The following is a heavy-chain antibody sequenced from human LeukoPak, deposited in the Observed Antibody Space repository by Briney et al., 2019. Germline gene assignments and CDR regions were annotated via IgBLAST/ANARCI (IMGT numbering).Heavy chain of an antibody. CDR3: ARDYSRWHGDFDV. D-gene: IGHD6-13*01. Sequence: VQPGGALRLSCGSSGFSISKYGMKWVRHAPGEGLEGVSYIRSDSSTKYYADSVEGRFTISRDNAQNSLYLQMNSLRDEDSGVYFCARDYSRWHGDFDVWGQGTMVTVSS. J-gene: IGHJ3*01. V-gene: IGHV3-48*02. CDR1: GFSISKYG. CDR2: IRSDSSTK.